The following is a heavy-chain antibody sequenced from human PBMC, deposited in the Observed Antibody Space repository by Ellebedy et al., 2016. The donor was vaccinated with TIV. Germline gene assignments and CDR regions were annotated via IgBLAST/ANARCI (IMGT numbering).Heavy chain of an antibody. D-gene: IGHD2-15*01. CDR2: ISSSSSSI. CDR1: GFTFSSYS. Sequence: GESLKISCAASGFTFSSYSMNWVRQAPGKGLEWVSYISSSSSSIYNADSVKGRFTISRDNAKNSLYLQMNSLIAEDTAVYYCERVVVVGASDWFDPWGQGTLVTVSS. V-gene: IGHV3-48*04. J-gene: IGHJ5*02. CDR3: ERVVVVGASDWFDP.